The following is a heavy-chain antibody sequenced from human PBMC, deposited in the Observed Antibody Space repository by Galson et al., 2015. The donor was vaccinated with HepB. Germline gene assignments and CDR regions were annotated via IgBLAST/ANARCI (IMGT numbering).Heavy chain of an antibody. D-gene: IGHD3-3*01. Sequence: SVKVSCKASGGTFSSYTISWVRQAPGQGLEWMGRIIPILGIANYAQKFQGRVTITADKSTSTAYMELSSLRSEDTAVYYCARSGYDFWSGYYVGDGNYYYGMDVWGQGTTVTVSS. J-gene: IGHJ6*02. CDR1: GGTFSSYT. V-gene: IGHV1-69*02. CDR3: ARSGYDFWSGYYVGDGNYYYGMDV. CDR2: IIPILGIA.